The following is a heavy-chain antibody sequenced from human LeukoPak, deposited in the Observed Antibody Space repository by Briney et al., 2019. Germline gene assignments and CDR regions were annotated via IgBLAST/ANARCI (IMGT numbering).Heavy chain of an antibody. D-gene: IGHD1-26*01. V-gene: IGHV3-33*01. J-gene: IGHJ4*02. CDR3: ARKSGSYPDY. CDR2: IWYDGTKK. Sequence: AAGTLTLSCAAPGCIFSDYGMHWVRQAPGKGLEWVALIWYDGTKKYYTDSVKGRFTISRDNSKITLYLQMNSLRSEDTAVYYCARKSGSYPDYWGQGTLVTVSS. CDR1: GCIFSDYG.